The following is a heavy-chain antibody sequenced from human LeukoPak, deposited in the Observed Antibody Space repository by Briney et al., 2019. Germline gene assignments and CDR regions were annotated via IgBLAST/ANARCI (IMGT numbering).Heavy chain of an antibody. CDR2: IIPIFGTA. V-gene: IGHV1-69*05. J-gene: IGHJ6*03. D-gene: IGHD6-6*01. Sequence: SVKVSCKASGGTFSSYAISWVRQAPGQGLEWMGGIIPIFGTANYAQKFQGRVTITTDESTSTAYMELSSLRSEDTAVYYCAKSIAAPQKTKRTYSYYYMDVWGKGTTVTVSS. CDR3: AKSIAAPQKTKRTYSYYYMDV. CDR1: GGTFSSYA.